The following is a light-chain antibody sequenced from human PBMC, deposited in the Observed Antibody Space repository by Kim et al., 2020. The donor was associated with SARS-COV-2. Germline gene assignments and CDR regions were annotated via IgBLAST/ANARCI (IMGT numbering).Light chain of an antibody. J-gene: IGKJ1*01. CDR1: RSVSTNY. CDR3: QQYSSSPAT. Sequence: SPGERPPLACTASRSVSTNYLAWYQQKPGQAPRPLVYGASSRATGIPDRFSGSGSGTDFTLTITRLEPEDFAVYYCQQYSSSPATFGQGTKVDIK. V-gene: IGKV3-20*01. CDR2: GAS.